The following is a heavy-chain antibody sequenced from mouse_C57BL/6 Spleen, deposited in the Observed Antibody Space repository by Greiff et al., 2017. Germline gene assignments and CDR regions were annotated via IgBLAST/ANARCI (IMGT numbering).Heavy chain of an antibody. CDR1: GFNIKDDY. J-gene: IGHJ2*01. V-gene: IGHV14-4*01. CDR2: IDPENGDT. CDR3: THSTYFDY. Sequence: VQLQQSGAELVRPGASVKLSCTASGFNIKDDYMHWVKQRPEQGLEWIGWIDPENGDTEYASKFQGKATITANTSSNTAYLQLSSLTSEDTAVYYCTHSTYFDYWGQGTTLTVSS. D-gene: IGHD2-5*01.